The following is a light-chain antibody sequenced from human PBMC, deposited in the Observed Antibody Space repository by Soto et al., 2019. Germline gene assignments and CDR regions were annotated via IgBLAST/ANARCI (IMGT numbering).Light chain of an antibody. V-gene: IGKV1-5*03. CDR1: QSISSW. CDR3: QQYNSYSHT. J-gene: IGKJ2*01. CDR2: KAS. Sequence: DIQMTQSPSTLSASVGDRVTITCRASQSISSWLAWYQQKPGKAPTLLIYKASSLESGGPSRFSGSGSGTEFTLTISSLLPHDFATYYCQQYNSYSHTFGRGTKLEIK.